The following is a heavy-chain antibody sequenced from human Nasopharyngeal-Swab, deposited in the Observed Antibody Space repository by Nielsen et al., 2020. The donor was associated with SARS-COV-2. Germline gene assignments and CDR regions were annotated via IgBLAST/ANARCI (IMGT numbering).Heavy chain of an antibody. CDR3: VRSSSWYYFDY. CDR2: IYYNGNT. Sequence: SETLSLTCTVSGDSIAYSTFYWGWIRQHPGKGLEWIGNIYYNGNTYQNPSLKSRLTISVDKSKNQFSLQLSSVTAADTAVYYCVRSSSWYYFDYWAQGTQVTVSS. V-gene: IGHV4-39*01. CDR1: GDSIAYSTFY. J-gene: IGHJ4*02. D-gene: IGHD6-13*01.